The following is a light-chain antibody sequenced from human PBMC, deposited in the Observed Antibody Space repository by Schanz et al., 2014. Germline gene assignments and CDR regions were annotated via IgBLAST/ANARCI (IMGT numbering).Light chain of an antibody. CDR2: DVI. CDR1: SSDVGTSNL. J-gene: IGLJ3*02. Sequence: QSVLTQPASVSGSPGQSITISCTGTSSDVGTSNLLSWYQQYPGKAPKLLIYDVIKRPSGVSNRFSGSKSGNTASLTISGLQAEDEADYHCCSYAGSSIWVFGGGTKLTVL. CDR3: CSYAGSSIWV. V-gene: IGLV2-23*02.